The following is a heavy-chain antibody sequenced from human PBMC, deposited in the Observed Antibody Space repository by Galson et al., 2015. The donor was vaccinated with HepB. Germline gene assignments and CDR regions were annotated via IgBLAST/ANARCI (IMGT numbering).Heavy chain of an antibody. CDR3: AKNPLMVYDEYYFDY. J-gene: IGHJ4*02. D-gene: IGHD2-8*01. Sequence: SLRLSCAASGFTFSSYAMSWVRQAPGKGLEWVSAISGSGGSTYYADSVKGRFTISRDNSKNTLYLQMNSLRAEDTAVYYCAKNPLMVYDEYYFDYWGQGTLVTVSS. CDR1: GFTFSSYA. V-gene: IGHV3-23*01. CDR2: ISGSGGST.